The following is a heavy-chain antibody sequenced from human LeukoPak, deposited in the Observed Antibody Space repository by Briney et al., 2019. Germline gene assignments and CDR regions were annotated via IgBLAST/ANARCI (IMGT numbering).Heavy chain of an antibody. J-gene: IGHJ3*02. D-gene: IGHD3-22*01. CDR3: ARDYSDSSGYYPHPLDAFDI. Sequence: AESLRLSCAAYGFTFSSYSMNWIRQAPGKGLEWISSISSSSSYIYYADSVKGRFTISRDNAKNSLYLQMNSLRAEDTAVYYCARDYSDSSGYYPHPLDAFDIWGQGTMVTVSS. CDR1: GFTFSSYS. CDR2: ISSSSSYI. V-gene: IGHV3-21*01.